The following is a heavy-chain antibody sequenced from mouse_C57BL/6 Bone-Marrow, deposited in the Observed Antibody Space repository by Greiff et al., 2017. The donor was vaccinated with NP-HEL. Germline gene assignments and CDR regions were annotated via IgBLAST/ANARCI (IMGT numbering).Heavy chain of an antibody. Sequence: PEQGLEWIGRIDPEDGDTEYAPKFQGKATMTADTSSNTAYLQLSSLTSEDTAVYYCVSTMVTTDWYFDVWGTGTTVTVSS. CDR3: VSTMVTTDWYFDV. J-gene: IGHJ1*03. V-gene: IGHV14-1*01. D-gene: IGHD2-2*01. CDR2: IDPEDGDT.